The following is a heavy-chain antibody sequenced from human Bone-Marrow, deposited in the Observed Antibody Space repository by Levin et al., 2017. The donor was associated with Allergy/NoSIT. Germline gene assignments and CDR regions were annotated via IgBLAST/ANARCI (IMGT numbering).Heavy chain of an antibody. D-gene: IGHD3-16*01. Sequence: SETLSLTCTVSGGSISSGGYYWSWIRQHPGKGLEWIGYIYYSGSTYYNPSLKSRVTISVDTSKNQFSLKLSSVTAADTAVYYCARGRYGITGPRGAFDIWGQGTMVTVSS. J-gene: IGHJ3*02. CDR1: GGSISSGGYY. CDR2: IYYSGST. CDR3: ARGRYGITGPRGAFDI. V-gene: IGHV4-31*03.